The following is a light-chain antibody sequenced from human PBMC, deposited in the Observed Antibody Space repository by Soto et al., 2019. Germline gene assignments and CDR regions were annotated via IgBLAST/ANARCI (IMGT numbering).Light chain of an antibody. CDR1: QNIGVY. CDR2: AAS. Sequence: DIQMTQSPSSLSATVGDRVTITCRASQNIGVYLNWYQKKPGKAPKLLIHAASSLHSGVPSTFSGSGSGTYFTLTINSLQPEDFATYYCQQANSFPITFGQGRLLEIK. V-gene: IGKV1-39*01. CDR3: QQANSFPIT. J-gene: IGKJ5*01.